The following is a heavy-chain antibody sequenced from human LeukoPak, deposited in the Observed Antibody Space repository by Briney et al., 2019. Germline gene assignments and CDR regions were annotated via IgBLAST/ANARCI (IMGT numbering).Heavy chain of an antibody. CDR2: IASKTDGGAT. CDR1: GFPLSDAW. V-gene: IGHV3-15*07. D-gene: IGHD3-10*01. J-gene: IGHJ4*02. Sequence: GGSLRLSCAVSGFPLSDAWMNWVRQAPGEGLDWVGRIASKTDGGATDYAAPVKGRFTISRDDSKNTLNLQMNSLKTEDTAVYYCTTGIRGDWGQGTLVTVSS. CDR3: TTGIRGD.